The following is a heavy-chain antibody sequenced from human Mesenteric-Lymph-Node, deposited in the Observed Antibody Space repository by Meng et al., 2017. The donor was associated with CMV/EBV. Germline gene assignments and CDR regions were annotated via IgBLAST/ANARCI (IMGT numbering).Heavy chain of an antibody. J-gene: IGHJ4*02. Sequence: GESLKISCAASGFTFSTYWMHWIRQASGKGLVWVARITNDGSGTSYADSVKGRFTISRDNSKNTVSLQMNSLRAEDTAVYYCAKDWGRYCRGISCYRSYFDYWGQGTLVTVSS. V-gene: IGHV3-74*01. D-gene: IGHD2-2*01. CDR2: ITNDGSGT. CDR1: GFTFSTYW. CDR3: AKDWGRYCRGISCYRSYFDY.